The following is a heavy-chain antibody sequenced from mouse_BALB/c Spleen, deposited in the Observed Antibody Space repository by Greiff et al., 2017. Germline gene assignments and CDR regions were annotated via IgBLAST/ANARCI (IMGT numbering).Heavy chain of an antibody. CDR2: ISSGSSTI. Sequence: EVNLVESGGGLVQPGGSRKLSCAASGFTFSSFGMHWVRQAPEKGLEWVAYISSGSSTIYYADTVKGRFTISRDNPKNTLFLQMTSLRSEDTAMYYCARGGYDLAWFAYWGQGTLVTVSA. CDR3: ARGGYDLAWFAY. D-gene: IGHD2-4*01. J-gene: IGHJ3*01. CDR1: GFTFSSFG. V-gene: IGHV5-17*02.